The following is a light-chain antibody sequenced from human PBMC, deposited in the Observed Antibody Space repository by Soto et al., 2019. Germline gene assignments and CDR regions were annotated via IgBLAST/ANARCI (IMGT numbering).Light chain of an antibody. CDR2: EVN. CDR3: SSYAGSTTWV. CDR1: SSDVGGYNY. V-gene: IGLV2-8*01. Sequence: QSALTQPPSASGSPGQSVTISCTGTSSDVGGYNYVSWYQQHPGKAPKLIIYEVNNRPSGVPDRFSGSKSGNTASLTVSGLQAEDEADYYCSSYAGSTTWVFGGGTKLAVL. J-gene: IGLJ3*02.